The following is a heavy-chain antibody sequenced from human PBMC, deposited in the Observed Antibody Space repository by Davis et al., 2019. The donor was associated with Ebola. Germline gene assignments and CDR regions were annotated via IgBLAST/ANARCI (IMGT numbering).Heavy chain of an antibody. J-gene: IGHJ2*01. D-gene: IGHD4-17*01. Sequence: SPKPPCAASGFTLRSNYMSWVRQAPGKGLEWVSVTYSGGNTIYADPVKGRLTISRDISENTLYLQMNNLRDEDTAMYYCVHHGPGDFWYFGLWGRGTLVTVSS. V-gene: IGHV3-53*01. CDR1: GFTLRSNY. CDR2: TYSGGNT. CDR3: VHHGPGDFWYFGL.